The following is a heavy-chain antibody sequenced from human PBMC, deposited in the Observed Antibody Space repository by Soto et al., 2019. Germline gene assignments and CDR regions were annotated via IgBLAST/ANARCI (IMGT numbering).Heavy chain of an antibody. CDR1: GFTFTKAW. V-gene: IGHV3-15*01. J-gene: IGHJ4*02. Sequence: GVSLRLSCAASGFTFTKAWMTWVRQTPGKGLEWVGRIKSRADGGTTDYAASVKDRLIISSDDSNDTLYLHMNPLKTDDTGVYYCTTASQWLPPYSWGQGALVTVSS. CDR3: TTASQWLPPYS. D-gene: IGHD6-19*01. CDR2: IKSRADGGTT.